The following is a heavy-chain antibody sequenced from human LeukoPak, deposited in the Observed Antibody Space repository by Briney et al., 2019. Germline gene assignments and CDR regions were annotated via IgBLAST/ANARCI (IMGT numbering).Heavy chain of an antibody. D-gene: IGHD6-13*01. CDR2: INPNSGGT. J-gene: IGHJ2*01. CDR3: ARGREAAAALGWYFDL. V-gene: IGHV1-2*04. Sequence: ASVKVSCKASGYTFTGYYMHWVRQAPGQGLEWMGWINPNSGGTNYAQKFQGWVTMTRDTSISTAYMELSRLRSDDTAVYYCARGREAAAALGWYFDLWGRGTLVTVSS. CDR1: GYTFTGYY.